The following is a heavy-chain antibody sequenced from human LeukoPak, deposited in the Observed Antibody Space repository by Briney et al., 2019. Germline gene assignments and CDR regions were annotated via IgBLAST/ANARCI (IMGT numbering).Heavy chain of an antibody. CDR3: ARGRYSSSWYTF. CDR1: GYTFTGYY. CDR2: INPNSGAT. J-gene: IGHJ4*02. D-gene: IGHD6-13*01. Sequence: ASVKVSCKASGYTFTGYYLHWVRQAPGQGLEWMGWINPNSGATNYAQKFQGRATMTRDTSISTAYMELSRLRSDDTAVYYCARGRYSSSWYTFWGQGTLVTVSS. V-gene: IGHV1-2*02.